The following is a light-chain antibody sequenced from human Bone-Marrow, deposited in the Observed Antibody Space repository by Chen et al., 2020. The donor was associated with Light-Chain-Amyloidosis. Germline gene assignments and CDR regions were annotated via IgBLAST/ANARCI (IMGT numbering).Light chain of an antibody. Sequence: SYVLTQPSSVSVAPGQTATLACGGNNIGSTSVHWYQQTPGQAPLLIVYDDSDRPSGIPERSSGSNSGNTATLTISRVEAGDEADYYCQVWDRSSDRPVFGGGTKLTVL. J-gene: IGLJ3*02. CDR3: QVWDRSSDRPV. CDR1: NIGSTS. CDR2: DDS. V-gene: IGLV3-21*02.